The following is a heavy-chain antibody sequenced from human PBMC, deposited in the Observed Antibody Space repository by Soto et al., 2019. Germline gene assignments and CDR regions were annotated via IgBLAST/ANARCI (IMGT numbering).Heavy chain of an antibody. CDR3: AREEIFEGIIVDAFDI. CDR1: GVTVSSNY. D-gene: IGHD3-10*01. Sequence: GGSLRLSCAASGVTVSSNYISWVRQAPGKGLEWVSIIYDDGSTNYADSVKGRFSISRDNSKNTVYLQMNSLRVEDTAVYYCAREEIFEGIIVDAFDIWGQGTRVTVSS. CDR2: IYDDGST. V-gene: IGHV3-66*01. J-gene: IGHJ3*02.